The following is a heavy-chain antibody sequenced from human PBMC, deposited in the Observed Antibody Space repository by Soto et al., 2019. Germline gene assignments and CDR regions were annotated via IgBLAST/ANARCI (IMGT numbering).Heavy chain of an antibody. D-gene: IGHD3-9*01. V-gene: IGHV4-61*01. J-gene: IGHJ5*02. CDR3: ARDQYDILTGYDWFDP. CDR2: IYYSGTT. CDR1: GGSVSSDRNY. Sequence: SETLSLTCSVSGGSVSSDRNYWSWIRQPPGKGLEWIGYIYYSGTTNYNPSLKSRVTITRDTSKNQFSLKMTSVTAADTAVYYCARDQYDILTGYDWFDPWGQGTRVTVSS.